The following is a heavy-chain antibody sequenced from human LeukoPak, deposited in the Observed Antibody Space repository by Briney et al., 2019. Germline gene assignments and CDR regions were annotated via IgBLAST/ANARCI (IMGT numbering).Heavy chain of an antibody. V-gene: IGHV3-7*01. Sequence: GGSLRLSCAASGFTFSSYWMSWVRQAPGKGLEWVANIKQDGSEKYYVDSVKGRFTISRDNAKNSLCLQMNSLRAEDTAVYYCARVITGYYYDSSGYYGDYWGQGTLVTVSS. CDR1: GFTFSSYW. D-gene: IGHD3-22*01. J-gene: IGHJ4*02. CDR3: ARVITGYYYDSSGYYGDY. CDR2: IKQDGSEK.